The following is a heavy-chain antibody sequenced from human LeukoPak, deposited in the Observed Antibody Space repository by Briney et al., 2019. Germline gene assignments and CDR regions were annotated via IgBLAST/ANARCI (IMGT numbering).Heavy chain of an antibody. Sequence: MTSETLSLTCAVSGGSINNYYWSWIRQPAGKGLEWIGRILTSGSTNYNASLKSRVTMSVDTSKNQFSLKLRSMTAADTAVYYCARAPVTVKDSFDIWGQGTMVTVSS. CDR3: ARAPVTVKDSFDI. CDR1: GGSINNYY. J-gene: IGHJ3*02. V-gene: IGHV4-4*07. D-gene: IGHD4-11*01. CDR2: ILTSGST.